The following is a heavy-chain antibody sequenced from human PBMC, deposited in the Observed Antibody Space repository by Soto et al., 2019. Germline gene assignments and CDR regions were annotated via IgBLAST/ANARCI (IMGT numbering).Heavy chain of an antibody. CDR3: ARLIAAAGGNRAY. CDR1: GGSISSGGYY. V-gene: IGHV4-39*01. D-gene: IGHD6-13*01. Sequence: SETLSLTCTVSGGSISSGGYYWSWIRQHPGKGLEWIGSIYYSGSTYYNPSLKSRVTISADTSKNQFSLKLSSVTAADTAVYYCARLIAAAGGNRAYWGQGTLVTVSS. J-gene: IGHJ4*02. CDR2: IYYSGST.